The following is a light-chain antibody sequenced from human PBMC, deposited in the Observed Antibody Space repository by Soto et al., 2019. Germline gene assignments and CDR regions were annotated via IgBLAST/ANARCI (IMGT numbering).Light chain of an antibody. Sequence: EIVLTQSPATLSLSPGERATLSCRASQSVSSYLAWYQQKPGQAPRLLIYDASQRATGIPARFSGSGSGPDFTLTISSLEPEDFAVYYCQQYNTWPRTFGQGTKVDIK. CDR3: QQYNTWPRT. V-gene: IGKV3-11*01. J-gene: IGKJ1*01. CDR1: QSVSSY. CDR2: DAS.